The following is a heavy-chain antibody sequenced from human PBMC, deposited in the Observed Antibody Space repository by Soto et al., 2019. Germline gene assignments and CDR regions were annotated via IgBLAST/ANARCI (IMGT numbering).Heavy chain of an antibody. J-gene: IGHJ5*02. CDR2: INAGNGNT. V-gene: IGHV1-3*01. D-gene: IGHD1-26*01. CDR1: GYTFTSYA. Sequence: ASVKVSCKASGYTFTSYAMHWVRQAPGQRLEWMGWINAGNGNTKYSQKFQGRVTITRDTSASTAYMELSSLRSEDTAEYYCARNRGSLRAFWFDPWGQGTLVTVSS. CDR3: ARNRGSLRAFWFDP.